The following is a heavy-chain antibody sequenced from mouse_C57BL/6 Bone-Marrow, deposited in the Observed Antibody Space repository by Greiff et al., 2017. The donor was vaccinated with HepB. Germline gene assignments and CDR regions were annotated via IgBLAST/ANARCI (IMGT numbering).Heavy chain of an antibody. CDR3: ATYGSRGYFDV. Sequence: EVQLQQSGPELVKPGASVKISCKASGYTFTDYYMNWVKQSHGKSLEWIGDINPNNGGTSYNQKFKGKAPLTVDKSSSTAYMLLRSLTSEDSAVYYCATYGSRGYFDVWGTGTTVTVSS. D-gene: IGHD1-1*01. J-gene: IGHJ1*03. CDR1: GYTFTDYY. CDR2: INPNNGGT. V-gene: IGHV1-26*01.